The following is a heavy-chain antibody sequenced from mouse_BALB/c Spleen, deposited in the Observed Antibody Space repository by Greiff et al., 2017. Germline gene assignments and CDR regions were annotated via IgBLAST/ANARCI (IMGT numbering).Heavy chain of an antibody. CDR3: TRGPYGNLFDY. CDR2: IYPGNSDT. V-gene: IGHV1-5*01. D-gene: IGHD2-10*02. Sequence: VQLQQSGTVLARPGASVKMSCKASGYTFTSYWMHWVKQRPGQGLEWIGAIYPGNSDTSYNQKFKGKAKLTAVTSTSTAYMELSSLTNEDSAVYYCTRGPYGNLFDYWGQGTTLTVSS. CDR1: GYTFTSYW. J-gene: IGHJ2*01.